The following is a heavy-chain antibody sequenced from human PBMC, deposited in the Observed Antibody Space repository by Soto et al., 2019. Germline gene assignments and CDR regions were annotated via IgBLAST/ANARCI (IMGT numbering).Heavy chain of an antibody. Sequence: GGSRRRSWAASGFTFSDYYMSGSRQAPGKGLEWVSYISSSSSYTNYADSVKGRFTISRDNAKNSLYLQMNSLRAEDTAVYYCATSSSSAFDYWGQGTLVXV. D-gene: IGHD6-6*01. CDR3: ATSSSSAFDY. CDR1: GFTFSDYY. CDR2: ISSSSSYT. V-gene: IGHV3-11*06. J-gene: IGHJ4*02.